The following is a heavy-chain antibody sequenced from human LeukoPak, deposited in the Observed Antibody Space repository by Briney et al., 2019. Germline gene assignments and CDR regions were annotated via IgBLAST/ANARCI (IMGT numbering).Heavy chain of an antibody. Sequence: GGSLRLSCAGSGFTFSNYAMTWVRQAPGKGLEWVAVISYDGSNKYYADSVKGRLTISRDNSENTLYLQMNSLRVEDTAVYYCARDWGSSGWYNWFDPWGQGTLVTVSS. CDR3: ARDWGSSGWYNWFDP. V-gene: IGHV3-30*03. D-gene: IGHD6-19*01. CDR2: ISYDGSNK. CDR1: GFTFSNYA. J-gene: IGHJ5*02.